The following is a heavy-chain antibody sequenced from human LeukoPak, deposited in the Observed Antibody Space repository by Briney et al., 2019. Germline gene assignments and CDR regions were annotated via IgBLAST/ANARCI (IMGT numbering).Heavy chain of an antibody. CDR1: GFTFSSYA. J-gene: IGHJ4*02. D-gene: IGHD2-8*01. Sequence: GGSLRLPCAASGFTFSSYAMSWVRQAPGKGLEWVSAISGGGGSTYYADSVKGRFTISRDNSKNTLYLQMNSLRAEDTAVYYCAKDLGDVLMVYATYFDYWGQGTLVTVSS. V-gene: IGHV3-23*01. CDR2: ISGGGGST. CDR3: AKDLGDVLMVYATYFDY.